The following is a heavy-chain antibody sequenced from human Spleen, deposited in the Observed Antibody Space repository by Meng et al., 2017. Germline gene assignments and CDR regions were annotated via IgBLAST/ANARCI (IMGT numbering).Heavy chain of an antibody. D-gene: IGHD6-19*01. J-gene: IGHJ4*02. CDR1: GFTFSGYG. V-gene: IGHV3-33*01. Sequence: GESLKISCAASGFTFSGYGMHGVRQAPGKGLERVAVIRYDGSNKYYADSVNGRFTISRDNSKNTLYLQINSLRAEDTAVYYCARYNSGLDYWGQGTLVTVSS. CDR2: IRYDGSNK. CDR3: ARYNSGLDY.